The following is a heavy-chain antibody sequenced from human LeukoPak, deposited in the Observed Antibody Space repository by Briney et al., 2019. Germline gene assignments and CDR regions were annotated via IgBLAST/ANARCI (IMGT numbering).Heavy chain of an antibody. CDR2: INPNSGGT. CDR1: GYSFTGYY. Sequence: ASVKVSCKTSGYSFTGYYVHWVRQAPGQGLEWMGWINPNSGGTDYAQKFQGRVTMTRDTSMSTTYMELSRLRSDDTAVYYCARAPPDHCDSSGYYGFDYWGQGTLVTVSA. J-gene: IGHJ4*02. D-gene: IGHD3-22*01. V-gene: IGHV1-2*02. CDR3: ARAPPDHCDSSGYYGFDY.